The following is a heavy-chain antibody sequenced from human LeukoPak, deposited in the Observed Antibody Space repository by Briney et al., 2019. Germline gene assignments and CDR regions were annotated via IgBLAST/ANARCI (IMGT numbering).Heavy chain of an antibody. CDR1: GFTFSSSS. V-gene: IGHV3-21*01. J-gene: IGHJ4*02. CDR3: ARGYSGSYRGGY. CDR2: ISSSSSYI. D-gene: IGHD1-26*01. Sequence: GGSLRLSCAASGFTFSSSSMNWVRQAPGKGLEWVSSISSSSSYIYYADSVKGRFTISRDNAKNSLYLQMNSLRAEDTAVYYCARGYSGSYRGGYWGQGTLVTVSS.